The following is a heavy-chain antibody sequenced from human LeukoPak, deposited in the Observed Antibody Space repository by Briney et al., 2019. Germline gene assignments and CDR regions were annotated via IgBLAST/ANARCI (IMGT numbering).Heavy chain of an antibody. CDR3: ARASSNYYYYYMDV. V-gene: IGHV4-4*07. J-gene: IGHJ6*03. D-gene: IGHD2/OR15-2a*01. CDR1: GGSISGYY. CDR2: IYTSGST. Sequence: SETLSLTCTVSGGSISGYYWSWIRQPAGKGLEWIGRIYTSGSTNYNPSLKSRVTISVDKSKNQFSLKLSSVTAADTAVYYCARASSNYYYYYMDVWGKGTTVTVSS.